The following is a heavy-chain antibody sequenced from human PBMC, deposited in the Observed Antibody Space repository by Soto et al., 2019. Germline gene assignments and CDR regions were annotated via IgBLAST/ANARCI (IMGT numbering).Heavy chain of an antibody. V-gene: IGHV1-46*01. Sequence: SVKVSCKAPRDPFTIYYINWVRQAPAQGLQWMGYINLPDGSTVYAQKFQVRVTMTRGTSSRTVYIALSSLRAEDTAVYYCARLSRGNFCIIIEGTDWFAPWG. D-gene: IGHD1-26*01. CDR1: RDPFTIYY. J-gene: IGHJ5*02. CDR2: INLPDGST. CDR3: ARLSRGNFCIIIEGTDWFAP.